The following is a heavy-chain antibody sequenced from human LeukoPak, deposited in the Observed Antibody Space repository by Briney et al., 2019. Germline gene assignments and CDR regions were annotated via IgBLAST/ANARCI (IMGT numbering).Heavy chain of an antibody. Sequence: GGSLRLPCAATGLTFSNYWMHWFRQDPGKGRVWVSRIDNGGSDTRHADSVKGRFTISRDNAKNTLYLQMNSLRAEDTAVCYWARGEGWYCCGTDCFNHLFDPWGQGTLVTVSS. CDR2: IDNGGSDT. CDR3: ARGEGWYCCGTDCFNHLFDP. CDR1: GLTFSNYW. J-gene: IGHJ5*02. D-gene: IGHD2-2*01. V-gene: IGHV3-74*01.